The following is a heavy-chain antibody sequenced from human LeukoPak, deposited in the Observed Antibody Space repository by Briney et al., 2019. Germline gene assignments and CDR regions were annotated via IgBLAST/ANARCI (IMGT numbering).Heavy chain of an antibody. CDR3: AKVTRWS. Sequence: GGSLRLSCAASGFTFSSYAMSWVRHAPGKGLEWVSGISASGSGTYYADSVKGRFTISRDNSKNTLYLQINSLRAEDTAVYYCAKVTRWSWGQGTLVTVSS. D-gene: IGHD2-21*02. CDR1: GFTFSSYA. CDR2: ISASGSGT. V-gene: IGHV3-23*01. J-gene: IGHJ5*02.